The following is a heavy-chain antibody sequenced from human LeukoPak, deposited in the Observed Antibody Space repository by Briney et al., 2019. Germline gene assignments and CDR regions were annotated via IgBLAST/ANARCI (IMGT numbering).Heavy chain of an antibody. D-gene: IGHD5-18*01. CDR2: ISGSGGST. Sequence: SGGSLRLSCAASGFTFSSYPMSWVRQAPGKGLEWVSAISGSGGSTYNADSEKGRFTITRDNSKNTLYLQMNSLRAEDTAVYYCAKDTAMVTNWFDPWGQGTLVTVSS. CDR3: AKDTAMVTNWFDP. J-gene: IGHJ5*02. CDR1: GFTFSSYP. V-gene: IGHV3-23*01.